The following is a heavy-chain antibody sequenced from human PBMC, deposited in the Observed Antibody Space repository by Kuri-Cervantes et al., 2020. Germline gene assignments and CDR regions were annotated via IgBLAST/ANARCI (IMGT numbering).Heavy chain of an antibody. Sequence: ASLKLSCKASGYTFTSYGISWVRQAPGQGLEWMGWISAYNGNTNYAQKLKGRVTMTTDTSTSTAYMELRSLRSDDTAVYYCARDWNDGVSDYYYYGMDVWGQGTTVTVSS. CDR3: ARDWNDGVSDYYYYGMDV. J-gene: IGHJ6*02. CDR1: GYTFTSYG. D-gene: IGHD1-1*01. CDR2: ISAYNGNT. V-gene: IGHV1-18*01.